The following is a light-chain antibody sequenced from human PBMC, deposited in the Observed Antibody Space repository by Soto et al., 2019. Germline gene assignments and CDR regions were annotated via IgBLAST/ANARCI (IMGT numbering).Light chain of an antibody. CDR3: SSYRSISTYV. J-gene: IGLJ1*01. Sequence: QSALTQPAYVSGSPGQSITISCTGTSSDVGAYNSVSWYQQYPGKAHKLMMYEVSNRPSGVSDRFSGTMSSNTASLTISGLQTGDEADYYCSSYRSISTYVVGTGTKVTVL. CDR2: EVS. V-gene: IGLV2-14*01. CDR1: SSDVGAYNS.